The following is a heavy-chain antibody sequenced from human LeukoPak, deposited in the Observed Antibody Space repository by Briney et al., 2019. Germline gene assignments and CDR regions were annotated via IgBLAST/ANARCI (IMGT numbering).Heavy chain of an antibody. CDR3: AKNPVPQAGDG. CDR1: GFTVSNNY. J-gene: IGHJ4*02. Sequence: PGGSLRLSCAASGFTVSNNYMNWVRQAPGKGLEWVSLIYSGGSTHYADSVKGRFTISRDNSKNTLYLQMNSLRAEDTAVYYCAKNPVPQAGDGWGQGTLVTVSS. D-gene: IGHD6-6*01. V-gene: IGHV3-53*01. CDR2: IYSGGST.